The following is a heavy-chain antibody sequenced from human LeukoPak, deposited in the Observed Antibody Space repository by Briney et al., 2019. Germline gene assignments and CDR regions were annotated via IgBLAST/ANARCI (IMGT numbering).Heavy chain of an antibody. CDR2: VWHDGSNR. Sequence: PGRSLRLSCAASGFTFSSYGMHWARQAPGKGLEWVALVWHDGSNRYYSEAVKGRFTISRDNSKNTVYLQINSLRAEDTAVYYCARELFGSGSCPDYWGQGTRVTVSS. V-gene: IGHV3-33*08. CDR1: GFTFSSYG. J-gene: IGHJ4*02. D-gene: IGHD3-10*01. CDR3: ARELFGSGSCPDY.